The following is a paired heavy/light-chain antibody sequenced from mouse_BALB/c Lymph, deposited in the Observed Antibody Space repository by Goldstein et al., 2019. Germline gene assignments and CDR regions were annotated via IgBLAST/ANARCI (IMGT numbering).Heavy chain of an antibody. CDR3: ARGGYYYGYAMDY. Sequence: QVQLQQPGAELVKPGASVKLSCKASGYTFTSYWMHWVKQRPGQGLEWIGEINPSNGRTNYNEKFKSKATLTVDKSSSTAYMQLSSLTSEDSAVYYCARGGYYYGYAMDYWGQGTSVTVSS. V-gene: IGHV1S81*02. J-gene: IGHJ4*01. CDR2: INPSNGRT. D-gene: IGHD1-1*01. CDR1: GYTFTSYW.
Light chain of an antibody. CDR1: SSVNY. J-gene: IGKJ4*01. CDR2: YTS. CDR3: QQFTSSPFT. V-gene: IGKV4-50*01. Sequence: ENVLTQSPAIMSASLGEKVTMSCRASSSVNYMYWYQQKSDASPKLWIYYTSNLAPGVPARFSGSGSGNSYSLTISSMEGEDAATYYCQQFTSSPFTFGSGTKLEIK.